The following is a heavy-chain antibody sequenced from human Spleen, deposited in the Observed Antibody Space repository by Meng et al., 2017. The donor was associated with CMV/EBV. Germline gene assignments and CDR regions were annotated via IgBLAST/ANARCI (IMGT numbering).Heavy chain of an antibody. Sequence: SGGSITTSSCYWGGIRQPPGKGLEWIGSIYYSGSTQYNPSLKSRVTISLDTSRNQFSLKLTSVTAADTAVYYCAVRYGSGSLNWFDPWGQGTLVTVSS. V-gene: IGHV4-39*07. J-gene: IGHJ5*02. CDR3: AVRYGSGSLNWFDP. D-gene: IGHD3-10*01. CDR2: IYYSGST. CDR1: GGSITTSSCY.